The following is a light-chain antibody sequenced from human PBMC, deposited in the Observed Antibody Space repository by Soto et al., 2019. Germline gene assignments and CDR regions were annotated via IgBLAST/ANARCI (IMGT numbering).Light chain of an antibody. CDR2: EGS. V-gene: IGLV2-23*03. J-gene: IGLJ2*01. CDR1: SSDVGSYNL. CDR3: CSYAGSSTFVV. Sequence: QSVLTQPASVSGSPGQSITISCTGTSSDVGSYNLVSWYQRHPGKAPKLMIYEGSKRPSGVSNRFSGSKSGNTASLTISGLQAEDEADYCCCSYAGSSTFVVFGGGTKLTVL.